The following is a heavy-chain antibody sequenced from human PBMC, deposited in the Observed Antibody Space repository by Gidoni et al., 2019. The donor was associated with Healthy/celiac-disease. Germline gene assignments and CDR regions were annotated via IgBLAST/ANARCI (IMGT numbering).Heavy chain of an antibody. CDR2: IYPSGST. D-gene: IGHD3-16*02. CDR3: ARDYIWGSYRYYYFDY. J-gene: IGHJ4*02. Sequence: QVQLQESGPGLVKPSETLSLTCAVSGYSISSGYYWGWIRQPPGKGLEWIGSIYPSGSTYYNPSLKSRVTISVDTSKNQFSLKLSSVTAADTAVYYCARDYIWGSYRYYYFDYWGQGTLVTVSS. CDR1: GYSISSGYY. V-gene: IGHV4-38-2*02.